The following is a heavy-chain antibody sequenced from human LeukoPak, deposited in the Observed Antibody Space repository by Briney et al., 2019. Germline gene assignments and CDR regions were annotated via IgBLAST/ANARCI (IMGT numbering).Heavy chain of an antibody. Sequence: GGSLRLSCAASESTFSKFWMHWVRQAPGKGLVWVSGINRDGSTTTYADSVKGRFTVSRDNAKNTLYLQMNSLRAEDTAVYYCARRRQRGYSYGGYFDYWGQGTLVTVSS. CDR3: ARRRQRGYSYGGYFDY. CDR1: ESTFSKFW. V-gene: IGHV3-74*03. J-gene: IGHJ4*02. CDR2: INRDGSTT. D-gene: IGHD5-18*01.